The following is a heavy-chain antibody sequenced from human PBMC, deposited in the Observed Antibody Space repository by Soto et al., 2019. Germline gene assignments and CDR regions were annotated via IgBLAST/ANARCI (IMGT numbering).Heavy chain of an antibody. CDR1: GYTFTGYY. CDR3: ARAGAVAGTDYFYGMDV. Sequence: QVQLVQSGAEVKKPGASVKVSCKASGYTFTGYYMHWVRPAPGQGLEWMGWINPNSGCTNYAQKFQGWVTMTRDTSISTAYMELSRLRSDDTAVYYCARAGAVAGTDYFYGMDVWGQGTTVTVSS. J-gene: IGHJ6*02. CDR2: INPNSGCT. D-gene: IGHD6-19*01. V-gene: IGHV1-2*04.